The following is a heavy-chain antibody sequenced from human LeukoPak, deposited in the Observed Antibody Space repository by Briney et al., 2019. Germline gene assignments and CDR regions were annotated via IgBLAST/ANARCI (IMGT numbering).Heavy chain of an antibody. Sequence: GRSLRHSCAASGFTFSSYGMHWVRQAPGKGLEWVAVISYDGSNKYYADSVKGRFTISRDNSKNTLYLQMNSLRAEDTAVYYCVAEFDYWGQGTLVTVSS. CDR3: VAEFDY. V-gene: IGHV3-30*03. CDR2: ISYDGSNK. CDR1: GFTFSSYG. J-gene: IGHJ4*02. D-gene: IGHD6-13*01.